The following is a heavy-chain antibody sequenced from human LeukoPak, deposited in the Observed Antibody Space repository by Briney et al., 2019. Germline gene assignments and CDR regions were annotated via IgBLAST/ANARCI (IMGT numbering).Heavy chain of an antibody. D-gene: IGHD6-19*01. Sequence: PGGSLRLSCAASGFTFNNYLMRWVRQAPGKGLEWVSSISGSGADTYYADSVKGRFTVSRDNSKNTLYLQMNSLRVEDTAVYYCAKSSAVAGTAVYYFDHWGRGTLVTVS. CDR1: GFTFNNYL. CDR2: ISGSGADT. J-gene: IGHJ4*02. CDR3: AKSSAVAGTAVYYFDH. V-gene: IGHV3-23*01.